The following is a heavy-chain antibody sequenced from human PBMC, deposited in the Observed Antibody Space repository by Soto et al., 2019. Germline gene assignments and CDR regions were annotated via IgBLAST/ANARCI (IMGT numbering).Heavy chain of an antibody. CDR3: AREVSYGMDV. CDR2: IIPIFGTA. CDR1: GGTFSSYA. D-gene: IGHD3-22*01. V-gene: IGHV1-69*13. J-gene: IGHJ6*02. Sequence: SVTVSCTASGGTFSSYAISWVRQAPGQGLEWMGGIIPIFGTANYAQKFQGRVTITADESTSTAYMELSSLRSEDTAVYYCAREVSYGMDVWGQGTTVTV.